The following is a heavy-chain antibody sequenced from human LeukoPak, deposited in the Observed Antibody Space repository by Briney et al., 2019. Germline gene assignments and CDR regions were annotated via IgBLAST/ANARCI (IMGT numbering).Heavy chain of an antibody. J-gene: IGHJ4*02. D-gene: IGHD5-24*01. Sequence: GGSLRLSCAPSGFTFSSYGMHWVREAPGKGLEWVAVISYDGSNKYYADSVKGRFTISRDNSKKTLYLQMNSLRAEDTAVYYCAKELFRDGYNTGYFDYWAREPWSPSAQ. CDR2: ISYDGSNK. CDR1: GFTFSSYG. CDR3: AKELFRDGYNTGYFDY. V-gene: IGHV3-30*18.